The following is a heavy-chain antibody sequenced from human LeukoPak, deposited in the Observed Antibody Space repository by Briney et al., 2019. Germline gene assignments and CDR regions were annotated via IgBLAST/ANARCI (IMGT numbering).Heavy chain of an antibody. CDR2: IYPGDSDT. CDR1: GYSFTSYW. Sequence: GASLKISFKGSGYSFTSYWIGWVRPMPGKGLEWMGIIYPGDSDTRYSPSFQGQVTISADKSISTAYLQWSSLKASDTAMYYCARQEESGIIDYWGQGTLVTVSS. V-gene: IGHV5-51*01. CDR3: ARQEESGIIDY. D-gene: IGHD3-10*01. J-gene: IGHJ4*02.